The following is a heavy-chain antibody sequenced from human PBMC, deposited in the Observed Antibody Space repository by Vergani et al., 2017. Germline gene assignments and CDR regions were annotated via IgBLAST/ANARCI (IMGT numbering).Heavy chain of an antibody. D-gene: IGHD2-2*01. J-gene: IGHJ4*02. V-gene: IGHV3-43D*04. CDR2: LNWDGSDT. Sequence: EVQLVESGGDMVQPGGSLRLSCAASGFTFDDYAMYWVRQAPGKGLEWVAVLNWDGSDTYYTDPVRGRFTISRDNRKNSLYLHMNSLRAEDTAMYFCGNSLQAVQPPDYWGQGTLVTVSS. CDR1: GFTFDDYA. CDR3: GNSLQAVQPPDY.